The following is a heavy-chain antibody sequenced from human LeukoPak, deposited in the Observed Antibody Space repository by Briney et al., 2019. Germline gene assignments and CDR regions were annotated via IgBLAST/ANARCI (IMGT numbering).Heavy chain of an antibody. D-gene: IGHD3-22*01. CDR2: IYYSGSI. Sequence: SETLSLTCTVSGASISSFYWSWIRQPPGKGLEWIGDIYYSGSIKYNPSLKSRVTMSVDTSKNQFSLKLSSVTAADTAIYYCARENPSGYYNRPIDYWGQGTLVTVSS. V-gene: IGHV4-59*01. J-gene: IGHJ4*02. CDR1: GASISSFY. CDR3: ARENPSGYYNRPIDY.